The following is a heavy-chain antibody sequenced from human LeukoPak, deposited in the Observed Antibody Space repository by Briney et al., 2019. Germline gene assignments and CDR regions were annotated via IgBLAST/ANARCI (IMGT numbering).Heavy chain of an antibody. CDR3: AKSPMAVARGYFDY. CDR1: GYTLTELS. Sequence: ASVKVTCKVSGYTLTELSMHWVRQAPGKGLEWMGGFDPEDGETIYAQKFQGRVTMTEDTSTDTAYMELSSLRAEDTAVYYCAKSPMAVARGYFDYWGQGTLVTVSS. J-gene: IGHJ4*02. V-gene: IGHV1-24*01. CDR2: FDPEDGET. D-gene: IGHD6-19*01.